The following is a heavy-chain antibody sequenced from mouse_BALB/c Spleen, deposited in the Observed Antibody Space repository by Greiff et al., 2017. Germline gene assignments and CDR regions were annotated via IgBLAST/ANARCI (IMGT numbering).Heavy chain of an antibody. J-gene: IGHJ1*01. CDR2: IRLKSNNYAT. CDR3: TAGTGWYFDV. D-gene: IGHD4-1*01. CDR1: GFTFSNYW. Sequence: EVQGVESGGGLVQPGGSMKLSCVASGFTFSNYWMNWVRQSPEKGLEWVAEIRLKSNNYATHYAESVKGRFTISRDDSKSSVYLQMNNLRAEDTGIYYCTAGTGWYFDVWGAGTTVTVSS. V-gene: IGHV6-6*02.